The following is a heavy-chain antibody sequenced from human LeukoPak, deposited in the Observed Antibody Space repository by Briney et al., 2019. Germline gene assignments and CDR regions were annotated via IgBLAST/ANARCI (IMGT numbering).Heavy chain of an antibody. D-gene: IGHD2/OR15-2a*01. Sequence: SETLSLTCTVSGGSIDNYYWSWIRQPPGKGLEWIGYIYYSGSTNYNPSLKSRVTISVDTSKNQFSLKLGSVTAADTAVYYCARVNKGGWFDPWGQGTLVTVSS. V-gene: IGHV4-59*01. CDR3: ARVNKGGWFDP. J-gene: IGHJ5*02. CDR2: IYYSGST. CDR1: GGSIDNYY.